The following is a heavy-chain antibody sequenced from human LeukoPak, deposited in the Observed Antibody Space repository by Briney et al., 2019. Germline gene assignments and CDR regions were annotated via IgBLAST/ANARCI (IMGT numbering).Heavy chain of an antibody. CDR1: GFTFGDYA. CDR3: ARDYWWNYDY. Sequence: GGSLRLSCAASGFTFGDYAMNWVRQAPGKALEWVAVISKDGSDKYYPGSVRGRFTISRDNSKNTIYLQMDSLRAEDTAIYYCARDYWWNYDYWGQGTLVTVSS. V-gene: IGHV3-30-3*01. CDR2: ISKDGSDK. J-gene: IGHJ4*02. D-gene: IGHD1-7*01.